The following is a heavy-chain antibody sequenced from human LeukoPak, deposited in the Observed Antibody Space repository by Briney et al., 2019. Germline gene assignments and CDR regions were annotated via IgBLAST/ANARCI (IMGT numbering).Heavy chain of an antibody. CDR1: GGTFSSYA. J-gene: IGHJ6*03. CDR3: ARGITGTHYYYYMDV. V-gene: IGHV1-69*05. D-gene: IGHD1-20*01. Sequence: ASVKVSCKASGGTFSSYAISWVRQAPGQGLEWMGGIIPIFGTANYAQKFQGRVTITTGESTSTAYMELSSLRSEDTAVYYCARGITGTHYYYYMDVWGQGTTVTVSS. CDR2: IIPIFGTA.